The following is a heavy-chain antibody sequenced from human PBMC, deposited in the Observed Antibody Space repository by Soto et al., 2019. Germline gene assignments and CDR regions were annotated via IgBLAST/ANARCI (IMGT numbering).Heavy chain of an antibody. D-gene: IGHD6-6*01. CDR2: IWYDGSNK. CDR3: ARGFGSSSGYMDV. CDR1: GFTFSSYG. V-gene: IGHV3-33*01. Sequence: GGSLRLSCAASGFTFSSYGMHWVRQAPGTGLEWVAVIWYDGSNKYYAESVKGRFTISRDNSKNTLYLQMNSLRAEDTAVYYFARGFGSSSGYMDVWGKGTTVTVSS. J-gene: IGHJ6*03.